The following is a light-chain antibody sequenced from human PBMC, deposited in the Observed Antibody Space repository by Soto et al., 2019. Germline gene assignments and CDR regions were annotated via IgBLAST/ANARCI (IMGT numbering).Light chain of an antibody. V-gene: IGKV3-20*01. CDR2: GAS. CDR3: QQYGSSALT. Sequence: IVLTQSPGTLSLSPGERATLSCRASQSVTTQLAWYQQKPGQAPRLIIHGASSRATGVPDRITGSGSGTDFTLSISRLEPEDFAVYYCQQYGSSALTFGGGTKVDIK. CDR1: QSVTTQ. J-gene: IGKJ4*01.